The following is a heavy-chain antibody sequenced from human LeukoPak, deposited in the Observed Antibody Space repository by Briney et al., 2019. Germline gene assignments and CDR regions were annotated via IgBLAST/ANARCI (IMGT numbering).Heavy chain of an antibody. CDR2: IIPIFGTA. V-gene: IGHV1-69*06. D-gene: IGHD3-3*01. J-gene: IGHJ6*03. CDR3: ARGATYDFWSGYYTSHYYYYMDV. Sequence: SVKVSCKASGGTFSSYAISWVRQAPGQGLEWMGGIIPIFGTANYAQKFQGRVTITADKSTSTAYMELSSLRSEDTAVYYCARGATYDFWSGYYTSHYYYYMDVWGKGTTVTVSS. CDR1: GGTFSSYA.